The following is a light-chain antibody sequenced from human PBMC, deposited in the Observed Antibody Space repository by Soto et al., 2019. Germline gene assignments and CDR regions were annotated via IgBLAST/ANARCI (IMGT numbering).Light chain of an antibody. CDR1: QSISSY. V-gene: IGKV1-39*01. J-gene: IGKJ1*01. CDR2: AAS. Sequence: DIQMTQSPSSLSASVGDRVTITCRASQSISSYLNWYQQKPGKAPNLLIYAASSLQSGVPSRFSGSGSGTDFTLTISSLQPADFATYYCQQSYSTPRTFGQGTKVEI. CDR3: QQSYSTPRT.